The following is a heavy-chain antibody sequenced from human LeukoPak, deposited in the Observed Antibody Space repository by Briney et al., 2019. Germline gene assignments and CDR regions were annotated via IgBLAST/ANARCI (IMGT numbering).Heavy chain of an antibody. J-gene: IGHJ6*03. V-gene: IGHV4-61*02. Sequence: SETLSLTCTVSGGSISSGSYYWSWIRQPAGKGLEWIGRIYTSGSTNYNPSLKSRVTISVDTSRNQFSLKLSSVTAADTAVYYCARSVLQYITPESYYYYYYMDVWGKGTTVTVSS. CDR1: GGSISSGSYY. D-gene: IGHD4-11*01. CDR2: IYTSGST. CDR3: ARSVLQYITPESYYYYYYMDV.